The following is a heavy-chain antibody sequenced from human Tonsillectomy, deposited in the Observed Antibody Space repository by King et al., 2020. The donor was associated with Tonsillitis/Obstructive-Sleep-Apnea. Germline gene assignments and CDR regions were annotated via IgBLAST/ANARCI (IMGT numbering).Heavy chain of an antibody. V-gene: IGHV4-39*01. J-gene: IGHJ5*02. CDR2: IYYSGST. Sequence: QLQESGPGLVKPSETLSLTCTVSGGSISSSSYYWGWIRQPPGKGLEWIGSIYYSGSTYYNPSLKSRVTISVDTSKNQFSLKLSSVTAADTAVYYCAVDIVVVPAAIPIGGWFDPWGQGTLVTVSS. CDR1: GGSISSSSYY. CDR3: AVDIVVVPAAIPIGGWFDP. D-gene: IGHD2-2*02.